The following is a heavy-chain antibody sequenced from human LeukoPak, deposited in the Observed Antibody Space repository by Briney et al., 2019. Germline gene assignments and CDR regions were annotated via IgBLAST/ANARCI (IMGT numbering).Heavy chain of an antibody. V-gene: IGHV1-58*01. CDR3: AAESQMVYAIPPSY. CDR2: IVVGSGNT. Sequence: IVVGSGNTNYAQKFQERVTITRDMSTSTAYMELSSLRSEDTAVYYCAAESQMVYAIPPSYWGQGTLVTVSS. J-gene: IGHJ4*02. D-gene: IGHD2-8*01.